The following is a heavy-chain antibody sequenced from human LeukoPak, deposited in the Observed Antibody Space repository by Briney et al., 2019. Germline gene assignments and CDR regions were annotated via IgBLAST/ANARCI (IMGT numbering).Heavy chain of an antibody. V-gene: IGHV1-46*01. CDR3: ARRGYDNLTGYYKEVDY. Sequence: ASVKVSCKASGYTFTSYDINWVRQAPGQGLEWMGIINPSGGSTSYAQKFQGRVTMTRDTSTSTVYMELSSPRSEDTAVYYCARRGYDNLTGYYKEVDYWGQGTLVTVSS. CDR1: GYTFTSYD. D-gene: IGHD3-9*01. CDR2: INPSGGST. J-gene: IGHJ4*02.